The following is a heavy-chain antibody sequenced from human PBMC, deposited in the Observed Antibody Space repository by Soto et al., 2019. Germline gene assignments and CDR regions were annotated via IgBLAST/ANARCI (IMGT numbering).Heavy chain of an antibody. V-gene: IGHV1-2*04. Sequence: ASVKVSCKASGYTFTGYYMHWVRQAPGQGLEWMGWIKPNSGGTNYAQKFQGWVNMTRDTSISTAYMELSRLRSDDTAVYYCAREYPDRYGMDVWGQGTTVTVSS. CDR1: GYTFTGYY. CDR3: AREYPDRYGMDV. CDR2: IKPNSGGT. J-gene: IGHJ6*02.